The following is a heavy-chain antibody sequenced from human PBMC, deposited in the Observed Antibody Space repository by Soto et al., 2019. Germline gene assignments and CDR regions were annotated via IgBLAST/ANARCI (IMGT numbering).Heavy chain of an antibody. D-gene: IGHD2-15*01. V-gene: IGHV5-51*01. CDR3: ARPPLPGYSIHFNS. CDR2: VYPRDSDT. J-gene: IGHJ4*02. Sequence: GETLKISCNASGYIFIDYWIGWVRQMPGKGLEWMGIVYPRDSDTRYSPSFQGQVTISADRSTGTAFLQWRSLKASDTALYYCARPPLPGYSIHFNSWGQGTLVTVSS. CDR1: GYIFIDYW.